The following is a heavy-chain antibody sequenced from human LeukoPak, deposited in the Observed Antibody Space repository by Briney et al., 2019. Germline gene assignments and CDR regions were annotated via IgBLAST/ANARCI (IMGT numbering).Heavy chain of an antibody. CDR2: INSDSGST. Sequence: ASVKVSCKSSGYXFTRYYIRWVRQAPGQGLEWMGIINSDSGSTTYAQKFQGRVTVTRDTSTSTVYMELRGLKSEDTAVYYCARDLVVVVGPTLDYWGQGTLVTVSS. V-gene: IGHV1-46*01. CDR3: ARDLVVVVGPTLDY. CDR1: GYXFTRYY. J-gene: IGHJ4*02. D-gene: IGHD2-15*01.